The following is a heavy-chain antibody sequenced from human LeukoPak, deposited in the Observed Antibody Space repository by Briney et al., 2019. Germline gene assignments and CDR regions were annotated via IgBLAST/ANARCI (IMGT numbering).Heavy chain of an antibody. J-gene: IGHJ4*02. V-gene: IGHV6-1*01. CDR2: TYYRSKWYN. CDR3: TRDNYIVGVTKRFDC. Sequence: SQTLSLTCAISGDSVSSNSAAWNWIRQSPSRGLEWLGRTYYRSKWYNDYAVSVKSRITINPDTSKNQFSLQLISVTPEDTAVYYCTRDNYIVGVTKRFDCWGQGTLVTVSS. CDR1: GDSVSSNSAA. D-gene: IGHD1-26*01.